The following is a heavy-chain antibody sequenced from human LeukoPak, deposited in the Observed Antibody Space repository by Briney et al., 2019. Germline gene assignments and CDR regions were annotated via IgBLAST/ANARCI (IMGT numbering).Heavy chain of an antibody. Sequence: GGSLRLSCAASGFTFSSYAVHWVRQAPGKGLEYVSAISSNGGSTYYANSVKGRFTISRDNSKNTLYLQMGSLRAEDTAVYYCVRDLSGSYYPDYWGQGTLVTVSS. D-gene: IGHD1-26*01. CDR3: VRDLSGSYYPDY. CDR2: ISSNGGST. CDR1: GFTFSSYA. V-gene: IGHV3-64*01. J-gene: IGHJ4*02.